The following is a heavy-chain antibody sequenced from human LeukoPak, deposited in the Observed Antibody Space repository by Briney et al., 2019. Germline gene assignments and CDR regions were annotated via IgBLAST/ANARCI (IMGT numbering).Heavy chain of an antibody. J-gene: IGHJ3*02. CDR2: LYYTGSP. CDR1: GGSINSNSYY. V-gene: IGHV4-39*01. CDR3: ARAIYDSSGFYQDYAFDI. D-gene: IGHD3-22*01. Sequence: PSETLSLTCTVSGGSINSNSYYWAWIRQPPGKGLEWIGSLYYTGSPNYSLSLKSRVTISGDTSKNQLSLKLHSVSPADTHVYFCARAIYDSSGFYQDYAFDIWGQGTMVTVSS.